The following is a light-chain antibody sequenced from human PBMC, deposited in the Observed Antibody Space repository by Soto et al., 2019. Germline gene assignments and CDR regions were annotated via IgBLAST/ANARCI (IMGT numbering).Light chain of an antibody. CDR3: SSFAVSNSFV. CDR1: SSDVGGYNY. CDR2: DVS. J-gene: IGLJ1*01. Sequence: QSALTQPASVSGCPGQSITSSCTGASSDVGGYNYVSWYQQHPGKAPKLMIYDVSNRPSGVSNRFSGSKSGNTASLTISGLQAEDEADYYCSSFAVSNSFVFGTGTKVTGL. V-gene: IGLV2-14*01.